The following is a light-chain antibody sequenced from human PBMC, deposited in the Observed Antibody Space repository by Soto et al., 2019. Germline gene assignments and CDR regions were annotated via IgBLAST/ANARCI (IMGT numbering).Light chain of an antibody. CDR2: DAS. CDR3: QQYGSSPWT. V-gene: IGKV3-20*01. J-gene: IGKJ1*01. Sequence: EIVLTQSPGTLSLSPGERATLSCRASQSVSSSYLAWYQQKPGQAPRLLIYDASSRATGIPDRFSGSGSGTDFTLTINRLEPEDFAVYYCQQYGSSPWTFGQGTKGDIK. CDR1: QSVSSSY.